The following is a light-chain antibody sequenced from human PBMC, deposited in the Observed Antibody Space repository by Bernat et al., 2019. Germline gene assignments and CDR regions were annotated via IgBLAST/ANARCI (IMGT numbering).Light chain of an antibody. J-gene: IGLJ1*01. CDR2: GNS. CDR1: SSNIGAGYD. V-gene: IGLV1-40*01. CDR3: QSYWV. Sequence: QSVLTQPPSVSGAPGQRVTISCTGSSSNIGAGYDVHWYQQLPGTAPKLLIYGNSDRPSGVPDRFSGSKSATSASLAITGLQAEDEADYYGQSYWVFGTGTKLTVL.